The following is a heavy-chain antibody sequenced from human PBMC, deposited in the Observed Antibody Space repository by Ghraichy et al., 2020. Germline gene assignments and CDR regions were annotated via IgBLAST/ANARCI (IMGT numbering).Heavy chain of an antibody. J-gene: IGHJ4*02. D-gene: IGHD6-19*01. V-gene: IGHV3-48*03. CDR1: GFTFSSYE. CDR2: ISSSGSTT. Sequence: GGSLRLSCAASGFTFSSYEMNWVRQAPGKGLEWVSYISSSGSTTHYADSVKGRFTISRDNAKNSLYLQMNSLRAEDTAVYYCARANFIAVAANTFDYWGQGTLVTVSS. CDR3: ARANFIAVAANTFDY.